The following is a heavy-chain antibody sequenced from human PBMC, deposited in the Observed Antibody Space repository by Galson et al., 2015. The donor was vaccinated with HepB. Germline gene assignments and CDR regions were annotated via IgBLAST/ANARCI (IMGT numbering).Heavy chain of an antibody. CDR2: INGRCGTR. J-gene: IGHJ5*02. Sequence: SLRLSCAGSGFIFRHHAMAWIRQAPGKGLEWVAGINGRCGTRTYSDAVKGRFSISRDNSKDTVFLPMDNLRAEDTAVYYCVKEGSWFGGAWFDPWGQGALVTVS. CDR1: GFIFRHHA. V-gene: IGHV3-23*01. CDR3: VKEGSWFGGAWFDP. D-gene: IGHD3-16*01.